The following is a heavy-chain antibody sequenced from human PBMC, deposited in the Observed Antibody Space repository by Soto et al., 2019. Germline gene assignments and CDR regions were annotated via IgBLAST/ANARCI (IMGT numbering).Heavy chain of an antibody. CDR2: IYWNDYQ. J-gene: IGHJ5*02. CDR3: AHSLGYADSVWFDP. D-gene: IGHD4-17*01. V-gene: IGHV2-5*01. CDR1: GFSLTTSGVG. Sequence: QITLKESGPTLVKRTQTLTLTCTFSGFSLTTSGVGVGWIRQPPGEALEWLALIYWNDYQRYSPSLENRLTITKDTSKNQVVLTMTNMDPVDTGTYFCAHSLGYADSVWFDPWGRGTLVTVSS.